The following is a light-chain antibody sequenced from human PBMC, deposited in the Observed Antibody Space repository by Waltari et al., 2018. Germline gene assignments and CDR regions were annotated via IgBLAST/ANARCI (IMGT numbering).Light chain of an antibody. CDR1: QRVSNM. J-gene: IGKJ1*01. V-gene: IGKV3-11*01. CDR3: QQRSNWPPT. Sequence: EIVLTQSPGTLSLSPGERATLSCRASQRVSNMLAWYQQKPGQAPRLLIYATSNRATGIPARFSGSGSGTDFTLTISSLEPEDFAVYYCQQRSNWPPTFGQGTKVEI. CDR2: ATS.